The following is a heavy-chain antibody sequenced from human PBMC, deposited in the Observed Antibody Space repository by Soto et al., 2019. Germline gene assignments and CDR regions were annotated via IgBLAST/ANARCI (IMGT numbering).Heavy chain of an antibody. D-gene: IGHD3-9*01. V-gene: IGHV4-34*01. CDR2: INHSGST. J-gene: IGHJ4*02. CDR3: ARATLPYFDWLLQRNGHFDY. Sequence: SETLSLTCAVYGGSFSGYYWSWIRQPPGKGLEWIGEINHSGSTNYNPSLKGRVTISVDTSKNQFSLKLSSVTAADTAVYYCARATLPYFDWLLQRNGHFDYWGQGTLVTVS. CDR1: GGSFSGYY.